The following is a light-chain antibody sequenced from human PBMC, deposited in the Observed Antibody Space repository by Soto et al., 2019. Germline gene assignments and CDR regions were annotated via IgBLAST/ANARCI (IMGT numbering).Light chain of an antibody. CDR1: QSVRNSL. Sequence: EIVLTQSPGTLSLSPGDGATLSCRASQSVRNSLLAWYQQKPGQPPRLLIYDASTRATATPERFSGSGSGTDFTLTISRLEPEDFAVYYCQQYKNWPLFGQGTRLEIK. CDR3: QQYKNWPL. V-gene: IGKV3-20*01. CDR2: DAS. J-gene: IGKJ5*01.